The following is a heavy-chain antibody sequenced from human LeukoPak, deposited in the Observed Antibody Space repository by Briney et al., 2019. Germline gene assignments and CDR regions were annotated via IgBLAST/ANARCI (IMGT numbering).Heavy chain of an antibody. CDR1: GYTFSSYG. J-gene: IGHJ6*02. Sequence: ASVKVSCKASGYTFSSYGISWVRQAPVQGLEGMGWISAYNGNTNYAQKLQGRVTMTTDTSTSTAYMELRSLRSDDTAVYYCARSWPFYGMDVWGQGTTVTVSS. CDR2: ISAYNGNT. CDR3: ARSWPFYGMDV. V-gene: IGHV1-18*01. D-gene: IGHD5-12*01.